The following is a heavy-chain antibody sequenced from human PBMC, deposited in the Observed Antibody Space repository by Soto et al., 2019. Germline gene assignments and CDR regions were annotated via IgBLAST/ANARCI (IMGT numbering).Heavy chain of an antibody. D-gene: IGHD1-1*01. J-gene: IGHJ3*02. V-gene: IGHV4-34*01. CDR3: ARVERGTATTVVDAFDI. CDR2: MSHSGGT. Sequence: QVQLQQWGAGLLKPSETLSLTCAVYGGFVSSGNYYWSWIRQPPGKGLEWIGEMSHSGGTHFNPSLTSRVTIEVDTSKNQFSLKMSSVTAADTALYYCARVERGTATTVVDAFDIWGPGTMVTVSS. CDR1: GGFVSSGNYY.